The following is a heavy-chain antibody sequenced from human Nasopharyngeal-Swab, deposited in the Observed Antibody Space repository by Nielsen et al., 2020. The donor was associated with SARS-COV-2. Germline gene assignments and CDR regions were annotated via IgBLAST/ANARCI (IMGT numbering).Heavy chain of an antibody. CDR1: GFTFSSYW. V-gene: IGHV3-48*02. D-gene: IGHD5-18*01. Sequence: GESLKISCAASGFTFSSYWMNWVRQAPGKGLEWVSYISSSSTTIYYADSVKGRFTISRDNAKNSLYLQMNSLRDEDTAVYYCASNSGYNYGSPLDYWGQGTLVTVSS. CDR2: ISSSSTTI. J-gene: IGHJ4*02. CDR3: ASNSGYNYGSPLDY.